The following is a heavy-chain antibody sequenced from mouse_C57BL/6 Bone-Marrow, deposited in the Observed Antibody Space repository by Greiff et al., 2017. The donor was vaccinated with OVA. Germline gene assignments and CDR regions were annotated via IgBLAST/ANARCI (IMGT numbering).Heavy chain of an antibody. CDR3: ARGWFSFAY. CDR2: IYPGSGST. D-gene: IGHD2-3*01. Sequence: QVQLKESGAELMKPGASVKLSCKASGYTFTGYWIEWVKQRPGHGLEWIGEIYPGSGSTNYNEKFKGKATLTADTSSNTAYMQLRSLHTEDSAIFCSARGWFSFAYWGQGTLVTVS. J-gene: IGHJ3*01. V-gene: IGHV1-9*01. CDR1: GYTFTGYW.